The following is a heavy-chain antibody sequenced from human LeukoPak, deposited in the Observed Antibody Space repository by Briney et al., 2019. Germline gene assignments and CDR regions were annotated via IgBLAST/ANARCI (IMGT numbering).Heavy chain of an antibody. Sequence: GGSLRLSCAASGFTVSSNYMSWVRQAPGKGLEWVSVIYSGGSTYYADSVKGRFTISRDNSKNTLYLQMNSLRAEDTAVYYCAKPRIAAAGPSDNWFDPWGQGTLVTVSS. V-gene: IGHV3-53*05. CDR2: IYSGGST. J-gene: IGHJ5*02. D-gene: IGHD6-13*01. CDR3: AKPRIAAAGPSDNWFDP. CDR1: GFTVSSNY.